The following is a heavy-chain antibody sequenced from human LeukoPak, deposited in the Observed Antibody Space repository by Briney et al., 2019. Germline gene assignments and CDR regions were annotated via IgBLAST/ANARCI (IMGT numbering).Heavy chain of an antibody. CDR2: IYYSGST. V-gene: IGHV4-59*01. Sequence: SETLSLTCTVSGVSISSYYWSWIRQPPGKGLEWIGYIYYSGSTNYNPSLKSRVTISVDTSKNQFSLKLSSVTAADTAVYYCASGRGIVRGYWGQGTLVTVSS. CDR1: GVSISSYY. J-gene: IGHJ4*02. D-gene: IGHD3-10*02. CDR3: ASGRGIVRGY.